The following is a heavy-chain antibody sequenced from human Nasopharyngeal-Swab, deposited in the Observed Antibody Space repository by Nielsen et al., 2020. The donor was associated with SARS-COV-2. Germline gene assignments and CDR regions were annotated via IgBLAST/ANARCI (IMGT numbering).Heavy chain of an antibody. Sequence: GESLKISCAASGFTFDDYGMSWVRQAPGKGLEWVSGINWNGGSTGYADSVKGRFTISRDNAKNSLYLQMNSLRVDDTAVYYCAKDVHADYGGIDYWGQGILVTVSS. CDR3: AKDVHADYGGIDY. J-gene: IGHJ4*02. V-gene: IGHV3-20*04. CDR2: INWNGGST. CDR1: GFTFDDYG. D-gene: IGHD4/OR15-4a*01.